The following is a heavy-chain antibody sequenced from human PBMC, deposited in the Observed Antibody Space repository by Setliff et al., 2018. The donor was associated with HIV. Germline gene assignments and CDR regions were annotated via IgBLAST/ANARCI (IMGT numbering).Heavy chain of an antibody. CDR2: INAGDDKT. CDR1: GYTFSTNA. V-gene: IGHV1-3*01. J-gene: IGHJ4*02. Sequence: ASVKVSCKAFGYTFSTNAIHWVRQAPGQRLEWMGYINAGDDKTRYSEKFQGRVTITRDTSANTAYMELSSLRSEDTAVYYCARGSCSGCYLSDYWGLGTLVTVS. D-gene: IGHD6-19*01. CDR3: ARGSCSGCYLSDY.